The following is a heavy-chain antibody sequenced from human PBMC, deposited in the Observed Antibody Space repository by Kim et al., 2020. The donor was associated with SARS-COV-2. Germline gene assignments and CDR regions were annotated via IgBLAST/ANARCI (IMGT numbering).Heavy chain of an antibody. V-gene: IGHV3-66*01. CDR2: IYSGGST. Sequence: GGSLRLSCAASGFTVSSNYMSWVRQAPGKGLEWVSVIYSGGSTYYADSVKGRFTISRDNSKNTLYLQMNSLRAEDTAVYYCARVQKQRWFTGWGQGTLVTVSS. CDR3: ARVQKQRWFTG. J-gene: IGHJ4*02. D-gene: IGHD5-18*01. CDR1: GFTVSSNY.